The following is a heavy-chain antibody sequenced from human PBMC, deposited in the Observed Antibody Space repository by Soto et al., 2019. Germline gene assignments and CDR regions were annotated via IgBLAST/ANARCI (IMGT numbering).Heavy chain of an antibody. D-gene: IGHD1-26*01. V-gene: IGHV4-34*01. CDR1: GGSFSDYI. J-gene: IGHJ4*02. CDR2: INHSGSA. CDR3: ARGLISGSHYSGGWYYFDS. Sequence: SETLSLTCDVYGGSFSDYIWTWIRQTPGKGLQWIGQINHSGSANYNPSLKSRVTISVHTSSSQFSLELSSVTAADTAVYYCARGLISGSHYSGGWYYFDSWGQRTQVTVSS.